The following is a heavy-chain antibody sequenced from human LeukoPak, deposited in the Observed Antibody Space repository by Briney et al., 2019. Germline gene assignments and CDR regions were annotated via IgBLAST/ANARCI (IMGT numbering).Heavy chain of an antibody. D-gene: IGHD2-2*01. V-gene: IGHV3-30*18. J-gene: IGHJ4*02. CDR2: ISYDGSNK. Sequence: PGRSLRLSCAASGFTFSSYGMHWVRQAPGKGLEWVAVISYDGSNKYYVDSVKGRFTISRDNSKNTLYLQMNSLRAEDTAVYYCAKIRCTSCYENFDYWGQGTLVTVSS. CDR1: GFTFSSYG. CDR3: AKIRCTSCYENFDY.